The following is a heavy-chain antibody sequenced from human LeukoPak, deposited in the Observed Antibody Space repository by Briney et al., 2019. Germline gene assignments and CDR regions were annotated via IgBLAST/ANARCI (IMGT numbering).Heavy chain of an antibody. CDR3: ASSALLLPTYYYYYGMDV. D-gene: IGHD2-21*01. CDR2: INHSGST. V-gene: IGHV4-34*01. Sequence: KPSETLSLTCAVYGGSFSGYYWSWIRQPPGKGLEWIGEINHSGSTNYNPSLKSRVTISVDTSKNQFSLKLSSVTAADTAVYYCASSALLLPTYYYYYGMDVWGQGTTVTVSS. CDR1: GGSFSGYY. J-gene: IGHJ6*02.